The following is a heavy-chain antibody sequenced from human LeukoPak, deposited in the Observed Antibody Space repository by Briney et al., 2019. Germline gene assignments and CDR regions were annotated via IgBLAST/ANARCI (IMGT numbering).Heavy chain of an antibody. D-gene: IGHD3-9*01. CDR1: GFTFSTYG. CDR2: IWYDGSEK. CDR3: ARTGYANNWFDP. J-gene: IGHJ5*02. Sequence: GGSLRLSCSASGFTFSTYGMHWVRQAPGKGLEWVAFIWYDGSEKYYADSVKGRFTISRDNSKNTLYLQMNSLRAEDTAVYYCARTGYANNWFDPWGQGTLVTVSS. V-gene: IGHV3-33*08.